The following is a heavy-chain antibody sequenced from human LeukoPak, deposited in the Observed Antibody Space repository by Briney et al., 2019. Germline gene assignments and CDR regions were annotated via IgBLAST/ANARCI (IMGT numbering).Heavy chain of an antibody. CDR1: GFTFSSYE. CDR2: ISSSGSTI. D-gene: IGHD4-23*01. V-gene: IGHV3-48*03. J-gene: IGHJ5*02. CDR3: ARDLSSVTGCPNWFDP. Sequence: GGSLRLSCAASGFTFSSYEMNWVRQAPGKGLEWVSYISSSGSTIYYADSVKGRFTISRDNAKNSLYLQMNSLRAEDTAVYYCARDLSSVTGCPNWFDPWGQGTLVTVSS.